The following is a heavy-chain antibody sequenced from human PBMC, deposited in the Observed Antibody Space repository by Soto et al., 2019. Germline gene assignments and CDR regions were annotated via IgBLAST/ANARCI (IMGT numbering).Heavy chain of an antibody. Sequence: GESLKISGKGSGYTFSNWWIAWVLQMPWKGLEYMGIIYPSDSQTRYSPSFQGQVTISADKSINTAYLQWSSLKASGTAIYYCARHGFYGDFSSNYFDPWGQGTLVTVSS. V-gene: IGHV5-51*01. CDR3: ARHGFYGDFSSNYFDP. CDR2: IYPSDSQT. D-gene: IGHD4-17*01. CDR1: GYTFSNWW. J-gene: IGHJ5*02.